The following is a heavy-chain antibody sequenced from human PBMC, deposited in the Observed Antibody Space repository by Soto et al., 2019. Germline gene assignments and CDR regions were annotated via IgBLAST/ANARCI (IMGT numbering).Heavy chain of an antibody. Sequence: EVQLVESGGGLVQPGGSLRLSCAASGFTVSSNYMSWVRQAPGKGLEWVSVIYSGGSTYYADSVKGRFTISRDNSKNTLDLQMNSLRAEDTAVYYCARDRPPIYDSSGYHDYWGQGTLVTVSS. CDR1: GFTVSSNY. V-gene: IGHV3-66*01. CDR3: ARDRPPIYDSSGYHDY. D-gene: IGHD3-22*01. J-gene: IGHJ4*02. CDR2: IYSGGST.